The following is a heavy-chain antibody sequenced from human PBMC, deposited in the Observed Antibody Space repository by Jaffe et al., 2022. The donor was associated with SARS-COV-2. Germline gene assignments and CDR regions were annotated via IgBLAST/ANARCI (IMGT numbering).Heavy chain of an antibody. CDR3: ARSAEGDRIAAAGTD. CDR1: GFTFSTYS. Sequence: EVQLVESGGGLVKPGGSLRLSCAASGFTFSTYSMNWVRQAPGKGLEWVSSISSGSTYIFYADSVKGRFTISRDNAKNSLYLQMNSLRAEDTAVYYCARSAEGDRIAAAGTDWGQGTLVTVSA. D-gene: IGHD6-13*01. V-gene: IGHV3-21*01. J-gene: IGHJ4*02. CDR2: ISSGSTYI.